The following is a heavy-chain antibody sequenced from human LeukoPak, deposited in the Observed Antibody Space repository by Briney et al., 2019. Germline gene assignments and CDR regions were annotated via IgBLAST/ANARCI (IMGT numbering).Heavy chain of an antibody. Sequence: GASVKLSCKASGGTFSSYAISWVRQAPGQGLEWMGGIIPIFGTANYAQKFQGRVTITTDESTSTAYMELSSLRSEDTAVYYCARSARGSYYYYMDVWGKGTTVTVSS. CDR2: IIPIFGTA. D-gene: IGHD3-16*01. CDR3: ARSARGSYYYYMDV. V-gene: IGHV1-69*05. CDR1: GGTFSSYA. J-gene: IGHJ6*03.